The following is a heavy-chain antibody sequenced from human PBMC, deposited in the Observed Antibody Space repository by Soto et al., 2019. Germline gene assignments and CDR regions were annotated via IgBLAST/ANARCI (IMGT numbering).Heavy chain of an antibody. J-gene: IGHJ4*02. D-gene: IGHD6-13*01. CDR2: MNPNSGNT. Sequence: ASVKVSCKPSGYTFTKNVINWVRQAPGQGLEWIGWMNPNSGNTGYAQKFKGRVTMTRSTSLGTAYIELRSLRSDDTAVYYCARDWAAAGPSDYWGQGTLVTVSS. V-gene: IGHV1-8*01. CDR3: ARDWAAAGPSDY. CDR1: GYTFTKNV.